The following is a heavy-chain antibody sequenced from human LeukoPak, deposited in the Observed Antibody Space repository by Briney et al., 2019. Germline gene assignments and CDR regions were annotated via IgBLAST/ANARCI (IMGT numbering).Heavy chain of an antibody. CDR3: AREAEKYDSSGDLTY. D-gene: IGHD3-22*01. J-gene: IGHJ4*02. V-gene: IGHV1-2*02. Sequence: ASVKVSCKASGYTFTDYYMHWVRQAPGQGLEWMGWINPNVGGTNYAQRFQGRVTMTRDTPISTAYMELSRLRSDDTAVYYCAREAEKYDSSGDLTYWGQGTLVTVSS. CDR1: GYTFTDYY. CDR2: INPNVGGT.